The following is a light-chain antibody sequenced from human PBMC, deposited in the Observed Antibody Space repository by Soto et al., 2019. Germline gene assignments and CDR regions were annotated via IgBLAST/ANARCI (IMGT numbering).Light chain of an antibody. CDR1: QVISND. CDR2: AAS. Sequence: DIRITKSPSSLSSSRGDRVTITCLPSQVISNDLGWYQQKPGLAPKRLISAASTLQSGVPSRFRGSGSGTEFSLTISGLQTEDFATYYCLQHHSYPWTFGQGTKVDIK. CDR3: LQHHSYPWT. V-gene: IGKV1-17*01. J-gene: IGKJ1*01.